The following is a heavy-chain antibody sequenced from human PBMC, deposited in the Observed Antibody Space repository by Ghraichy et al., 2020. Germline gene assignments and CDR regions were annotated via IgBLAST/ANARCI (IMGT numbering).Heavy chain of an antibody. CDR2: INPNSGGT. CDR3: ARDPLTADY. CDR1: GYSFTGYY. V-gene: IGHV1-2*02. Sequence: VSCKASGYSFTGYYMHWVRQAPGQGLEWMGWINPNSGGTNYAQKFQGRVTMTRDTSISTAYMALSRLRSDDTAIYYCARDPLTADYWGQGTLVTVSS. J-gene: IGHJ4*02. D-gene: IGHD7-27*01.